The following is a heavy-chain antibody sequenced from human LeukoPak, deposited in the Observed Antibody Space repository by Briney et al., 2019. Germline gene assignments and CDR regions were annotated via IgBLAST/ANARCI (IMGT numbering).Heavy chain of an antibody. CDR3: ASGSVGRYYYYYMDV. Sequence: SETLSLTCAVYGGSFSGYYWSWIRQPPGKGLEWIGEINHSGSTNYNPSPKSRVTISVDTSKNQFSLKLSSVTAADTAVYYCASGSVGRYYYYYMDVWGKGTTVTVSS. CDR2: INHSGST. CDR1: GGSFSGYY. J-gene: IGHJ6*03. V-gene: IGHV4-34*01.